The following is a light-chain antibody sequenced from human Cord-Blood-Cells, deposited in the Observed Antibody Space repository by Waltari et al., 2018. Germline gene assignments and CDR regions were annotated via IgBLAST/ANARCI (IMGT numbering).Light chain of an antibody. CDR2: EVS. J-gene: IGLJ1*01. CDR3: SSYTSSSTLYV. CDR1: SSDVGGYNY. V-gene: IGLV2-14*01. Sequence: QSALTQPASVSGSPGQSITISCTGTSSDVGGYNYVSWYQQHPGKAPKLMIYEVSNRPSGVANRSSGSKAGTTASRTISVLQAEDEADYYCSSYTSSSTLYVFGTGTKVTVL.